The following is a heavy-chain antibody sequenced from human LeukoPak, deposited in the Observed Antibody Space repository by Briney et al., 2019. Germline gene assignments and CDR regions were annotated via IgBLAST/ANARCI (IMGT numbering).Heavy chain of an antibody. D-gene: IGHD2-21*02. CDR2: INTYNANT. CDR1: GYIFTSYG. Sequence: GASVKVSCKASGYIFTSYGISWVRQAPGQGLEWLGWINTYNANTNYAQKLQGRVTMTTDTSTNTAYMELRSLRSGDTAVYYCARVKGGDSRDYWGQGTQVTVSS. CDR3: ARVKGGDSRDY. J-gene: IGHJ4*02. V-gene: IGHV1-18*01.